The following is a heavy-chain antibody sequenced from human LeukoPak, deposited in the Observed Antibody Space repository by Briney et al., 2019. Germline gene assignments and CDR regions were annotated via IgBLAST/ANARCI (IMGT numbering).Heavy chain of an antibody. CDR1: GGSIISTVFY. CDR3: ARGPYDILTGPEALFDY. CDR2: IYYSGST. V-gene: IGHV4-39*07. Sequence: PSETLSLTCTVSGGSIISTVFYWGWVRQPPGKGLEWIGTIYYSGSTYYNPSLKSRVAMSVDTSKNQFSLKLSSVTAADTAVYYCARGPYDILTGPEALFDYWGQGTLVTVSS. D-gene: IGHD3-9*01. J-gene: IGHJ4*02.